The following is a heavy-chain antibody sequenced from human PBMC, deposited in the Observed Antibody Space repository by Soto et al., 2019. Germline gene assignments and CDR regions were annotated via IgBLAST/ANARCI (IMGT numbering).Heavy chain of an antibody. J-gene: IGHJ4*02. D-gene: IGHD6-13*01. CDR1: SGSISSSNW. CDR3: ARESGQQLGTCFDY. V-gene: IGHV4-4*02. Sequence: NPSETLSLTCAVSSGSISSSNWWSWVRQPPGKGLEWIGEIYHSGSTNYNPSLKSRVTISVDKSKNQFSLKLSSVTAADTAVYYCARESGQQLGTCFDYWGQGTLVTVSS. CDR2: IYHSGST.